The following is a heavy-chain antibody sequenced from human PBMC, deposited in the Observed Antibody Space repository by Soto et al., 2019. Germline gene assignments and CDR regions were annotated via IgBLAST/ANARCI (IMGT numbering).Heavy chain of an antibody. CDR2: IRGSGDTM. CDR3: AKSDTTGYIHFLAN. V-gene: IGHV3-23*01. D-gene: IGHD3-22*01. Sequence: EVQLLASGGGLVQPGGSLRLSCVDSGFTFSASAMAWVRQPPGKGLEWVSGIRGSGDTMGYADSVKGRFTISTDNSKNTLFLQMNSLRVEDTALYYCAKSDTTGYIHFLANWCWGTRVTVSS. CDR1: GFTFSASA. J-gene: IGHJ4*02.